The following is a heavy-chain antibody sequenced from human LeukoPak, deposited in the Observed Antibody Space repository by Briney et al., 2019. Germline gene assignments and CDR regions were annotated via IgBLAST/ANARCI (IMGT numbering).Heavy chain of an antibody. CDR3: ARQSTVATDW. CDR1: GFIFSNYG. J-gene: IGHJ4*02. D-gene: IGHD4-23*01. Sequence: GTSLRLSCAASGFIFSNYGMHWVRQAPGKGLEWVALIYYDGTNKYYADSVKGRFTISRDNSKNTLFLQMNSLRVEDTAVYYCARQSTVATDWWGQGTLVAVSS. CDR2: IYYDGTNK. V-gene: IGHV3-33*01.